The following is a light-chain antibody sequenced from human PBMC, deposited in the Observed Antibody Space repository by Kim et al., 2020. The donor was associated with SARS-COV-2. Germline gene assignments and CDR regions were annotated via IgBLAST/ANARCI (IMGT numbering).Light chain of an antibody. Sequence: ASLGDRVTITCRASQGIAKDLAWFQQKPGKAPKSLVYGASSLQSGAPSRFSGSGSGTEFTLTITSLQPEDFAAYFCQQYNSYPLTFGGGTKVDIK. V-gene: IGKV1-16*01. CDR3: QQYNSYPLT. J-gene: IGKJ4*01. CDR2: GAS. CDR1: QGIAKD.